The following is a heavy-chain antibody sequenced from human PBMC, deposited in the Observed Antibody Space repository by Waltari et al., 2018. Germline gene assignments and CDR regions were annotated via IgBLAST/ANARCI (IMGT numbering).Heavy chain of an antibody. CDR2: VYNYGNT. V-gene: IGHV4-4*02. Sequence: QVQLQESGPGLVKPSGTLSLTCTVSGGSVSTDNWWHWVSQPPGWGLEWIGEVYNYGNTHSTPSLRSRLTISVDTSANQFSLGLSSVTTADTAVYYCARNPCGGGTCHSAFDYWGQGILVTVSS. CDR1: GGSVSTDNW. J-gene: IGHJ4*02. CDR3: ARNPCGGGTCHSAFDY. D-gene: IGHD2-15*01.